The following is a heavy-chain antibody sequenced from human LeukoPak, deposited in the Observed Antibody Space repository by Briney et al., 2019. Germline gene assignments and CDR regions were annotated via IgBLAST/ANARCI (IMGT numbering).Heavy chain of an antibody. CDR2: ISHSGGTT. D-gene: IGHD3-22*01. CDR1: GFTFSSYA. Sequence: PGGSLRLSCAASGFTFSSYAMSWVRQAPGKGLEWVSAISHSGGTTYYGDSVKGRFTISRDNSKNTLYLQMNSLRAEDTAVYYCAKDRAGSSDYYKNDYWGQGTLVTVSS. V-gene: IGHV3-23*01. J-gene: IGHJ4*02. CDR3: AKDRAGSSDYYKNDY.